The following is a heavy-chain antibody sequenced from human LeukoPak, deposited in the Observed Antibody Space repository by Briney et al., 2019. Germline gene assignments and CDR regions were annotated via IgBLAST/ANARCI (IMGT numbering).Heavy chain of an antibody. CDR1: GYTFTSYD. CDR2: MNPNSGNT. CDR3: ARGAVYSSGWYWFDP. D-gene: IGHD6-19*01. J-gene: IGHJ5*02. V-gene: IGHV1-8*03. Sequence: ASVKVSCKASGYTFTSYDINWVRQATGQGLEWMGWMNPNSGNTGYAQKFQGRVTITRNTSISTAYMELSSLRSEDTAVHYCARGAVYSSGWYWFDPWGQGTLVTVSS.